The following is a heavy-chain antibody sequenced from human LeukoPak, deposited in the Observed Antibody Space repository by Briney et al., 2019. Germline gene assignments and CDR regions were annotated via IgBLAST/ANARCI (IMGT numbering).Heavy chain of an antibody. J-gene: IGHJ4*02. V-gene: IGHV1-69*13. Sequence: SVNVSCKASVGTFSSYAINWVRQAPGQRLEWMGGIIPIFCTANYAQKFHGRVTINADDTTSTAYMELSSLRSEDTAVYCCASNGDYLDLFDYWGQGTLVTVSS. CDR2: IIPIFCTA. CDR1: VGTFSSYA. D-gene: IGHD4-17*01. CDR3: ASNGDYLDLFDY.